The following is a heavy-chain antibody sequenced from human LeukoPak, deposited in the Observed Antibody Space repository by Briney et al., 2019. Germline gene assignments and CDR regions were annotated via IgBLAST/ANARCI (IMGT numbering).Heavy chain of an antibody. CDR1: GYTFTNYD. J-gene: IGHJ4*02. CDR3: ARQYRHQPD. CDR2: MNANSGKT. V-gene: IGHV1-8*02. Sequence: ASVKVSCKASGYTFTNYDINWVRQATGQGLEWMGWMNANSGKTGYAQKFQDRFTMTWDTPIGTAYMELSSLRSDDTAVYYCARQYRHQPDWGQGTLVTVSS. D-gene: IGHD2-2*01.